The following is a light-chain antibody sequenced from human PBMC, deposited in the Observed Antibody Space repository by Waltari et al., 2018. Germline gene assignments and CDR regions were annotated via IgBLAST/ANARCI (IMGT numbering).Light chain of an antibody. CDR1: SLSSYY. V-gene: IGLV3-19*01. CDR3: NSRDSSGNHVV. J-gene: IGLJ2*01. CDR2: GKD. Sequence: SSELTQDPAVSVALGQTVRITCQGDSLSSYYASWYQQKPGQAPLLVIYGKDNRPSGIPDRFSGSGSGNTASLTITGAQAEDEADYYCNSRDSSGNHVVFGGGTKLTVL.